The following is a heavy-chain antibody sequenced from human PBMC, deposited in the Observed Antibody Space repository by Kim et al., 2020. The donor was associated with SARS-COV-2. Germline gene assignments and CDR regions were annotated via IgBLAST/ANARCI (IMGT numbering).Heavy chain of an antibody. D-gene: IGHD6-19*01. CDR2: IKQDGSEK. Sequence: GGSLRLSCAASGFTFSSYWMSWVRQAPGKGLEWVANIKQDGSEKYYVDSVKGRFTISRDNAKNSLYLQMNSLRAEDTAVYYCASGFQNQYSSGWYLTMSKSYYFDYWGQGTLVTVSS. V-gene: IGHV3-7*01. J-gene: IGHJ4*02. CDR3: ASGFQNQYSSGWYLTMSKSYYFDY. CDR1: GFTFSSYW.